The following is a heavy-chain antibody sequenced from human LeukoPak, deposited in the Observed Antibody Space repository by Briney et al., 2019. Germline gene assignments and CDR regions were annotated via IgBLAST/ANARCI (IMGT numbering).Heavy chain of an antibody. CDR1: GGSISSGSYY. CDR2: IYTSGST. J-gene: IGHJ4*02. V-gene: IGHV4-61*02. D-gene: IGHD6-25*01. CDR3: ARVSAAAAPFDY. Sequence: SETLSLTCTVSGGSISSGSYYWSWIRQPAGKGLEWIGRIYTSGSTNYNPSLKSRVTISVDTSKNQFSLKLSSVTAADTAVYYCARVSAAAAPFDYWGQGTLVTVSS.